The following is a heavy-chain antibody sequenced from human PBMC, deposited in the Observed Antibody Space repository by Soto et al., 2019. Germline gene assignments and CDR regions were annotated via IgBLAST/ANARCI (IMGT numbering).Heavy chain of an antibody. D-gene: IGHD6-19*01. CDR3: ARGIRDSSGWDFEY. CDR1: GDTFSSSA. CDR2: LIPMFGTA. V-gene: IGHV1-69*06. J-gene: IGHJ4*02. Sequence: QVQLVQSGAEVQEPGSSVKVSCKASGDTFSSSAISWVRQAPGQGLEWMGGLIPMFGTANYAQKFQGRGMITADKYTSRVYMELTSLRSEDTDVYYCARGIRDSSGWDFEYWGQGTLVTVSS.